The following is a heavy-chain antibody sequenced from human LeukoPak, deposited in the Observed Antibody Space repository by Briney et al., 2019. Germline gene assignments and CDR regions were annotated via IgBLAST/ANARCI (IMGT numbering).Heavy chain of an antibody. J-gene: IGHJ3*02. Sequence: GGSLRLSYAASGFTFSSYWMHWVRQVPGKGRWGVSRIGSDGSRTTYADYVRRRFTISRDNAKNTLYLQMNSLRAEDTAVYYCARDKYGGNSNAFDIWGQGTVVTVSS. CDR3: ARDKYGGNSNAFDI. V-gene: IGHV3-74*01. D-gene: IGHD4-23*01. CDR2: IGSDGSRT. CDR1: GFTFSSYW.